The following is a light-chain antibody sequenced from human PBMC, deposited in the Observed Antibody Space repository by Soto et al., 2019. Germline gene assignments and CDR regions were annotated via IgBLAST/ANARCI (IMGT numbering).Light chain of an antibody. CDR3: YSWNSNSDTHYV. J-gene: IGLJ1*01. Sequence: QSALTQPDSVSGSPGQSITISCTGTSSGIGASNYVSWYQQHPGQAPKLMISDVNNRPSGISDRFSGSKSGNTASLTISGLQAEDEADYYCYSWNSNSDTHYVFGTGTKLTVL. V-gene: IGLV2-14*03. CDR2: DVN. CDR1: SSGIGASNY.